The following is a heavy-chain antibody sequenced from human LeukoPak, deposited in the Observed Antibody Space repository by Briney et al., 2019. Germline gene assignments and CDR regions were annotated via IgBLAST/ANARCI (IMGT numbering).Heavy chain of an antibody. CDR2: ISSSSSYI. CDR1: GFTFSSYS. D-gene: IGHD2-21*02. CDR3: ARASWAYCGGDCPLGY. Sequence: GGSLRLSCAASGFTFSSYSMNWVRQAPGKGLEWVSSISSSSSYIYYADSVKGRFTISRDNAKNSLYLQMNSLRAEGTAVYYCARASWAYCGGDCPLGYWGQGTLVTVSS. V-gene: IGHV3-21*01. J-gene: IGHJ4*02.